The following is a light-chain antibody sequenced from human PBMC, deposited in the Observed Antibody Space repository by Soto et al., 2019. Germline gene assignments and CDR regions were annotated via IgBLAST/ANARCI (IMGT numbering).Light chain of an antibody. Sequence: DIQMTQSPSSLSASVGDRVTITCRASQSISSYLNWYQQKPVKAPKLLIYAASILQSGVPSRFSGSGSGTAFTLNISSLQPEDFATYYCQQSYSTPHTFGGGTKVEIK. V-gene: IGKV1-39*01. CDR1: QSISSY. CDR3: QQSYSTPHT. J-gene: IGKJ4*01. CDR2: AAS.